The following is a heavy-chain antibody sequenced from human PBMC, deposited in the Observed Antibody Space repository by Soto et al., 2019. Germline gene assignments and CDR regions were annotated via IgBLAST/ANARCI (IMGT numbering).Heavy chain of an antibody. D-gene: IGHD5-18*01. CDR1: GYTFSSYY. J-gene: IGHJ6*02. V-gene: IGHV1-46*01. CDR3: ARDHAADTAMVIYGMDV. CDR2: INPSGGST. Sequence: GDSVKVSCKASGYTFSSYYMHWVRQAPGQGLEWMGIINPSGGSTSYAQKFQGRVTMTRDTSTSTVYMELSSLRSEDTAVYYCARDHAADTAMVIYGMDVWGQGTTVTVSS.